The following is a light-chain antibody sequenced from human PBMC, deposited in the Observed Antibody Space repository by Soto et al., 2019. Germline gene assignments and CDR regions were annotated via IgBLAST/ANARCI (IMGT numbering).Light chain of an antibody. CDR2: ENN. CDR1: SSNIGAGYE. CDR3: QSYDSSLSGYV. Sequence: QSVLTQPPSVSEAPGQRVTISCTGSSSNIGAGYEAHWYQQLPGTAPKHLIYENNNRPSGVPDRFSGSKSGTSASLAITGIQAEDGAEYYCQSYDSSLSGYVFGTGTKVTVL. J-gene: IGLJ1*01. V-gene: IGLV1-40*01.